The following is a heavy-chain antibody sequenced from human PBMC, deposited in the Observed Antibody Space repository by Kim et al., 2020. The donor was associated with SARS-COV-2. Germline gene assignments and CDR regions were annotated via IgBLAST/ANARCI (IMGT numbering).Heavy chain of an antibody. J-gene: IGHJ5*02. V-gene: IGHV1-8*01. D-gene: IGHD6-19*01. CDR3: ARHRSGRNDNWLDP. CDR1: GYTFTSYD. Sequence: ASVKVSCKASGYTFTSYDINWVRQATGQGLEWLGWMNPNSGNTGYAEKFRGRVTMTREISTSTAYMELSSLTSEDTAVYYCARHRSGRNDNWLDPWGQGTLVTVSS. CDR2: MNPNSGNT.